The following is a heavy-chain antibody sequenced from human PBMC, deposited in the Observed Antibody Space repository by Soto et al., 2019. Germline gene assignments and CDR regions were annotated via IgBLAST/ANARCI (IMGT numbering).Heavy chain of an antibody. J-gene: IGHJ6*02. CDR2: IYPGCSDT. CDR1: GYSFPSYW. D-gene: IGHD3-3*01. Sequence: KVSCRDSGYSFPSYWIGWVRQMPGKGLECMGIIYPGCSDTRYSPSFQGHVTISADKSISTAYLQWSSLKASDTAMYYCARLTYYDVWSGYYTSPYGMDVWGQGTKVTVSS. V-gene: IGHV5-51*01. CDR3: ARLTYYDVWSGYYTSPYGMDV.